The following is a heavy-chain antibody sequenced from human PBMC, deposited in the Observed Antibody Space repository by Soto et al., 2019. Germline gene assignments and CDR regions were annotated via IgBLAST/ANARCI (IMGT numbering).Heavy chain of an antibody. CDR1: GFTFGDYA. Sequence: GGSLRLYCTVSGFTFGDYAMNWVRQAPGKGVEWVGFIRRKAYGGTTEYAASVKGRFSISRDDSKSIAYLQMNSLKTEDTAVYYCTRADYYDNSGYYDPSYYYGMDVWGQGTTVIVS. CDR2: IRRKAYGGTT. CDR3: TRADYYDNSGYYDPSYYYGMDV. J-gene: IGHJ6*02. V-gene: IGHV3-49*04. D-gene: IGHD3-22*01.